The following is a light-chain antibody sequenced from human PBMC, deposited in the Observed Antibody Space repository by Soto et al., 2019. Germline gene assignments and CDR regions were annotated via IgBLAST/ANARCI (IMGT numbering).Light chain of an antibody. Sequence: DIQMTQSPSSLSASVGDRVTITCRASQTISNHLNWYQQRPGKAPSLLIYAASTLHSGVASRFSGSGSGTDFTLTISSLQLEDSATYYCQQGDSSPYTFGQGTKVDIK. CDR3: QQGDSSPYT. CDR1: QTISNH. J-gene: IGKJ2*01. CDR2: AAS. V-gene: IGKV1-39*01.